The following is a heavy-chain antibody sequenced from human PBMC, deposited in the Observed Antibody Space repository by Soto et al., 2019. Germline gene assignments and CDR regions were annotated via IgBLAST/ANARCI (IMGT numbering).Heavy chain of an antibody. J-gene: IGHJ4*02. CDR2: IGTAGDT. D-gene: IGHD6-13*01. Sequence: EVQLVESGGGLVQPGGSLRLSCAASGFTFSSYDMHWVRQATGKGLEWVSAIGTAGDTYYPGSVKGRFTISRENAKNSSYLQMNSLRAEDTAVYYCARGRYGIAAAGSFDYWGQGTLVTVPS. V-gene: IGHV3-13*01. CDR3: ARGRYGIAAAGSFDY. CDR1: GFTFSSYD.